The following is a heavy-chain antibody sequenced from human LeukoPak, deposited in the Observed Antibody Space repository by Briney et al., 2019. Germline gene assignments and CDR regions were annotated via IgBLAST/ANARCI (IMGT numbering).Heavy chain of an antibody. CDR3: AITQRVRGAIPFDY. CDR2: IYYSGST. J-gene: IGHJ4*02. Sequence: SETLSLTCTVSGGSISSNYWSWIRQPPGKGLERIGYIYYSGSTNYNPSLKSRVTISVDTSKNQFSLKLSSVTAADTAVYYCAITQRVRGAIPFDYWGQGTLVTVSS. V-gene: IGHV4-59*01. D-gene: IGHD3-10*01. CDR1: GGSISSNY.